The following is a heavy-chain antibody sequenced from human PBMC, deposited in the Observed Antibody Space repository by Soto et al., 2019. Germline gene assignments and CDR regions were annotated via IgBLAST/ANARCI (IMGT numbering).Heavy chain of an antibody. D-gene: IGHD6-19*01. CDR1: GDSVSSNSAA. J-gene: IGHJ4*02. Sequence: SQTLSLTCAISGDSVSSNSAAWNWIRQSPSRGLEWLGRTYYRSKWYKDYAVSVKSRITINPDTSKNQFSLQLSSVTPEDTAMYYCGRGDTSGWSRGGFDYWGQGTLVTVSS. V-gene: IGHV6-1*01. CDR3: GRGDTSGWSRGGFDY. CDR2: TYYRSKWYK.